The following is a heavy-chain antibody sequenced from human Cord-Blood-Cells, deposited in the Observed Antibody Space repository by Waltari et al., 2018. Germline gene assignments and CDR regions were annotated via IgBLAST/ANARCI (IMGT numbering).Heavy chain of an antibody. V-gene: IGHV3-53*01. D-gene: IGHD4-4*01. Sequence: VQLVVSGGGWIQPGGSLRLSCPASGVTVRSNDLRCFRQAPGKGLEWVSVIYSGGSTYYADSVKGRFTISRDNSKNTLYLQMNSLRAEDTAVYYCARDRVTRDAFDIWGQGTMVTVSS. CDR3: ARDRVTRDAFDI. J-gene: IGHJ3*02. CDR2: IYSGGST. CDR1: GVTVRSND.